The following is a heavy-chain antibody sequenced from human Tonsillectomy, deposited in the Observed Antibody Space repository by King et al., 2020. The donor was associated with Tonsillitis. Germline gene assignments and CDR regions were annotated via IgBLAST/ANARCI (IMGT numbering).Heavy chain of an antibody. CDR2: IYYSGTT. Sequence: VQLQESGPGLVKPSETLSLTCTVSGGSVSSGSYYWRWIRQTPGEGLEWIGYIYYSGTTTYNPSLKSRVTISVDTSKNQFSLRLSSVTAADTAVYYCARMWEWIPDYWGQGTLVTVSS. D-gene: IGHD1-26*01. V-gene: IGHV4-61*01. CDR3: ARMWEWIPDY. CDR1: GGSVSSGSYY. J-gene: IGHJ4*02.